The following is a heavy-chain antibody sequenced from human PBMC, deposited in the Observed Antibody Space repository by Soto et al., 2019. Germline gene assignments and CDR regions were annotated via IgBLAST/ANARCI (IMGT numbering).Heavy chain of an antibody. J-gene: IGHJ6*03. CDR3: ARLSYLYGSGFCTRDYYMDV. D-gene: IGHD3-10*01. CDR1: GGSISSYY. V-gene: IGHV4-59*08. CDR2: IYYSGST. Sequence: PSETLSLTCTVAGGSISSYYLSWIRQPPGKGLEWMGYIYYSGSTNYNPSVKSRVTISVDTSKNQFSLKLSSVTDADTAVYYCARLSYLYGSGFCTRDYYMDVWGKGTTVTVSS.